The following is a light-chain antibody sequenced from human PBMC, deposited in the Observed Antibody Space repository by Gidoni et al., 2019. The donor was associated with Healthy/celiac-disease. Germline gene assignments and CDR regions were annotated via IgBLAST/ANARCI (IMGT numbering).Light chain of an antibody. CDR1: PSVSSSY. Sequence: DIVLTQSPGTLSLSPGERATLSCRASPSVSSSYLAWYQQKPGQAPRLLIYGASSRATGIPDRFSGSGSGTDFTRTISRLEPEDFAVYYCQQYGSSPLTFGPGTKVDIK. V-gene: IGKV3-20*01. J-gene: IGKJ3*01. CDR2: GAS. CDR3: QQYGSSPLT.